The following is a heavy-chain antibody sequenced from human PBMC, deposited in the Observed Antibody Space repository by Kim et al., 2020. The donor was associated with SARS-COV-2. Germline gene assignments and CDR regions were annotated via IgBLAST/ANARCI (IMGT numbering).Heavy chain of an antibody. D-gene: IGHD2-8*01. CDR3: ARAREMAFGP. CDR1: GYSISAGSY. CDR2: FYHGGSH. Sequence: SETLSLTCTVSGYSISAGSYWGWLRQPPGKALEWIGNFYHGGSHYYNPSLKSRVAISEDASKNQFSLKLTSVTAADTAVYYCARAREMAFGPWGQGTLVLVSS. J-gene: IGHJ5*02. V-gene: IGHV4-38-2*02.